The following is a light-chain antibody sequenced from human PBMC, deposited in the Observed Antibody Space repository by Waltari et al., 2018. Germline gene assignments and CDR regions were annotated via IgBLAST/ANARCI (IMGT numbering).Light chain of an antibody. CDR3: QRYNSYPIT. CDR2: EAT. CDR1: QSIGSW. V-gene: IGKV1-5*03. Sequence: DIQMTQSPSTLSASVGDRVTITCRASQSIGSWLAWYQQKQGKAPKLLIYEATRLESGVPSRFSASVSGTEFTLTISSLQPDDFATYYCQRYNSYPITFGPGTKVDI. J-gene: IGKJ3*01.